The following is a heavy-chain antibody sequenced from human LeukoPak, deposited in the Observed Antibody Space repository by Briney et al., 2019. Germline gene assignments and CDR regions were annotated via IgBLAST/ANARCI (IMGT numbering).Heavy chain of an antibody. CDR2: IYYSGTT. Sequence: SETLSLTCTVSGGSISSYYWSWIRQPPGKGLDWIGYIYYSGTTNYHPSLKSRVTISVDTSKNQFSLKLSPVTAADTAVYYCARGVYIAAAQYAYWGQGTLVTVSS. V-gene: IGHV4-59*01. CDR1: GGSISSYY. J-gene: IGHJ4*02. D-gene: IGHD6-13*01. CDR3: ARGVYIAAAQYAY.